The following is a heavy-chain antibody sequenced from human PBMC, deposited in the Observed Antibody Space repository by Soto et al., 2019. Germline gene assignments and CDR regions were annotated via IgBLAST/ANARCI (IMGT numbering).Heavy chain of an antibody. V-gene: IGHV4-4*02. D-gene: IGHD6-13*01. CDR3: ARGERQQHRDY. Sequence: QVQLQESGPGLVKPSGTLSLTCAVSGDSISSDKWWSWVRQPPGKGLEWIGEVYHSGNTNYNPSLKSRVIISVDKSNNQFSLTLSSVTDADTAMYYSARGERQQHRDYWGQGTLVTVSS. CDR2: VYHSGNT. CDR1: GDSISSDKW. J-gene: IGHJ4*02.